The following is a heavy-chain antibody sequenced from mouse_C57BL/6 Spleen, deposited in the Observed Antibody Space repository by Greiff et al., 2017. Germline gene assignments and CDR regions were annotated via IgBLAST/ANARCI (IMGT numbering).Heavy chain of an antibody. D-gene: IGHD1-1*01. CDR1: GYTFTSYW. Sequence: QVQLQQPGAELVKPGASVKLSCKASGYTFTSYWMHWVKQRPGQGLEWIGMIHPNSGSTNYNEKFKSKATLTVDKSSSTAYMQLSSLTSEDSAFYYFARDGYYGSSLFAYWGQGTTLTVSS. CDR3: ARDGYYGSSLFAY. V-gene: IGHV1-64*01. J-gene: IGHJ2*01. CDR2: IHPNSGST.